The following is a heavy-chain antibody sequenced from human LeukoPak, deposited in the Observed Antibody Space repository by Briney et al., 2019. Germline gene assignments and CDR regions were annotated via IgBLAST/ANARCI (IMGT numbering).Heavy chain of an antibody. CDR2: IRYDGSNK. D-gene: IGHD2-2*01. V-gene: IGHV3-30*02. CDR3: LSSTSWY. CDR1: GFTFSSYG. J-gene: IGHJ4*02. Sequence: PGGSLRLSCAASGFTFSSYGMHWVRQAPGKGLEWVAFIRYDGSNKDYADSVKGRFTISRDNSKDTLYLQMNSLRAEDTAVYYCLSSTSWYWGQGTLVTVSS.